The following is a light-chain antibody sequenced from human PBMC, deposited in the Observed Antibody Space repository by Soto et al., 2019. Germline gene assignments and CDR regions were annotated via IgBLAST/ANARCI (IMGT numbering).Light chain of an antibody. Sequence: DIHMTESPSSLAAYIGDRVNINCRASQSISSYLNWYQQKPGKAPKLLIYAASSLQSGVPSRFSGSGSGTDFTLTITSLQPDDSATSYCEQTYTTVYSFAQGTKVDIK. V-gene: IGKV1-39*01. CDR1: QSISSY. CDR3: EQTYTTVYS. J-gene: IGKJ2*01. CDR2: AAS.